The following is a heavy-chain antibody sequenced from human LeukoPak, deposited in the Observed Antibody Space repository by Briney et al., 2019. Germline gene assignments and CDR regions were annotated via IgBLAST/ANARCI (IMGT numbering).Heavy chain of an antibody. J-gene: IGHJ5*02. Sequence: SETLSLTCTVSGGSISSGSYYWRWIRQPAGKGLEWIGRIYTSGSTNYNPSLKSRVTMSVDTSKNQFSLKLSSVTAADTAVYYCARDWRSGYYLSWFDPWGQGTLVTVSS. D-gene: IGHD3-22*01. CDR3: ARDWRSGYYLSWFDP. V-gene: IGHV4-61*02. CDR1: GGSISSGSYY. CDR2: IYTSGST.